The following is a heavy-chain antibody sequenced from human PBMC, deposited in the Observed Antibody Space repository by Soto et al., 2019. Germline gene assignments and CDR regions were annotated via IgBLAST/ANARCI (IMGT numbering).Heavy chain of an antibody. CDR2: ISGSGGST. V-gene: IGHV3-23*01. J-gene: IGHJ6*03. CDR3: AKDLSGSGPRTNYYYMDV. D-gene: IGHD3-10*01. CDR1: GFTFSSYA. Sequence: EVQLLESGGGLVQPGGSLRLSCAASGFTFSSYAMSWVRQAPGKGLEWVSAISGSGGSTYYADSVKGRFTIYSDNSKNTLYLQMNSLRAEDTAVYYWAKDLSGSGPRTNYYYMDVWGKGTTVTVS.